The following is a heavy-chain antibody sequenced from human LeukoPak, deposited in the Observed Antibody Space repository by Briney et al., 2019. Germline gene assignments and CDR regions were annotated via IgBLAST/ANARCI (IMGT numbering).Heavy chain of an antibody. CDR2: ISYDGSNK. Sequence: PGGSLRLSCAASGFTFSSYGMHRVRQAPGKGLEWVAVISYDGSNKYYADSVKGRFAISRDNSKNTLFLQMNNLRAEDTAVYYCARVDWEGSGSYYFDYWGQGTLVTVSS. CDR1: GFTFSSYG. V-gene: IGHV3-30*03. D-gene: IGHD1-26*01. CDR3: ARVDWEGSGSYYFDY. J-gene: IGHJ4*02.